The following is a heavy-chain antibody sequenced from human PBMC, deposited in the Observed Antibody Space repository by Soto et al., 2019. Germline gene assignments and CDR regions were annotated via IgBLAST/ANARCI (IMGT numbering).Heavy chain of an antibody. V-gene: IGHV4-30-4*01. CDR2: IYYRGST. Sequence: QVQLHESGPGLVRPSQTLSLTCNVSGGSISTADYYWSWIRQPPGKGLEWIGYIYYRGSTYYNPSLESRVAISIDTYKNQFSLNLTSVTAADTAVYFCVSDYDSGGYIGYWGQGTLVTVSS. D-gene: IGHD3-22*01. J-gene: IGHJ4*02. CDR1: GGSISTADYY. CDR3: VSDYDSGGYIGY.